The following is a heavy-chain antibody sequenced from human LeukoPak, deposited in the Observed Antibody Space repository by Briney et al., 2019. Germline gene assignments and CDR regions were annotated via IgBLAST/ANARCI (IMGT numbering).Heavy chain of an antibody. CDR2: IRGDESEI. CDR1: GFTFSSHW. CDR3: ARGHVPGSTRHWDF. J-gene: IGHJ4*02. D-gene: IGHD3-10*01. V-gene: IGHV3-74*01. Sequence: GGSLRLSCEASGFTFSSHWMHWVRHVPGKGLVWVARIRGDESEIDYADSVKGRFTISRDNAKNTLYLQMNSLRVEDTAVYFCARGHVPGSTRHWDFWGQGTLVTVSS.